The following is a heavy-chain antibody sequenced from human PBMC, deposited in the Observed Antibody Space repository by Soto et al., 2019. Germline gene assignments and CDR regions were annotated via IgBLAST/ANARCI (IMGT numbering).Heavy chain of an antibody. V-gene: IGHV1-18*01. CDR1: GYTFFTYD. Sequence: QVHLVQSGVEVKTPGASVKVSCQASGYTFFTYDISWVRQDPGQGLEWMGWISTYSGDTKYAQKFQGRVNMTTDTSTTKSYLELRSLRADDTAVYYCARHHGPTTSENWFDTWGKGTLVTVSS. J-gene: IGHJ5*02. CDR2: ISTYSGDT. CDR3: ARHHGPTTSENWFDT. D-gene: IGHD5-12*01.